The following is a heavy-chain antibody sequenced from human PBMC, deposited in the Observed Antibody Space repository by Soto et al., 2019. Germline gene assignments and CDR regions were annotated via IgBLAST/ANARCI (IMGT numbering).Heavy chain of an antibody. CDR1: GFTVSTYA. J-gene: IGHJ4*02. V-gene: IGHV3-30-3*01. D-gene: IGHD3-22*01. CDR3: ARDREVTMRSFDY. Sequence: QVQMVESGGGVVQPGRSLRLSCAVSGFTVSTYAMHWVLPAPGKGLEWVAVISYGGDNTYFADSVKGRFTISSDKSKNTLYLQMDSLRTEDTAVYYCARDREVTMRSFDYWGQGTLVTVSS. CDR2: ISYGGDNT.